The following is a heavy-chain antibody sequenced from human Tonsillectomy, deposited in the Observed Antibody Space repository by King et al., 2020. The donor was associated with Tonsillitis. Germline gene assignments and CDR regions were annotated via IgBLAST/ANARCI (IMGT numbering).Heavy chain of an antibody. V-gene: IGHV5-51*03. J-gene: IGHJ3*02. Sequence: VQLVESGAEVKKPGESLKISCKGSGYSFTSYWIGWVRQMPGKGLEWMGIIYPGDSDTRNSPSLQGQVTISVDKSISTAYLQWSSLKASDTAMYYCAGLNWNYGPAAFDIWGQGTMVTVPS. D-gene: IGHD1-7*01. CDR1: GYSFTSYW. CDR2: IYPGDSDT. CDR3: AGLNWNYGPAAFDI.